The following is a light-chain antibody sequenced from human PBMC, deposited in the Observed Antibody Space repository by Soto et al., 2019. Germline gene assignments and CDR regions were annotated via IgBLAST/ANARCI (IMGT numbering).Light chain of an antibody. CDR1: QAIGTA. CDR3: LQYNSYSRT. CDR2: AAS. Sequence: IQMTHSPYSLSASLGDRVTITCRASQAIGTALGWYQQKAGKAPKRLIYAASSLQSGAPPRFSGSGSVTDFTLTIRILQSEDFATKFCLQYNSYSRTFGQGTRVDI. J-gene: IGKJ1*01. V-gene: IGKV1-17*01.